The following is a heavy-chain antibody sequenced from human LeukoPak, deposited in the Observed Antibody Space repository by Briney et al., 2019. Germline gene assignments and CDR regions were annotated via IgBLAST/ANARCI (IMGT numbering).Heavy chain of an antibody. CDR3: ARVVPAAPGMDV. CDR2: INHSGST. CDR1: GGSFSGYY. Sequence: SETLSLTCAVYGGSFSGYYWGWIRQPPGKGLEWIGEINHSGSTNYNPSLKSRVTISVDTSKNQFSLKLSSVTAADTAVYYCARVVPAAPGMDVWGKGTTVTVSS. V-gene: IGHV4-34*01. D-gene: IGHD2-2*01. J-gene: IGHJ6*04.